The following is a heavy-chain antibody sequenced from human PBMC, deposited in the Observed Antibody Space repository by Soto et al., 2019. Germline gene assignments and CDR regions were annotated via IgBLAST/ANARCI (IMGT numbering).Heavy chain of an antibody. CDR1: SGSFSGYY. CDR2: INHSGST. V-gene: IGHV4-34*01. J-gene: IGHJ4*02. Sequence: QVQLQQWGAGLLKPSETLSLTCAVYSGSFSGYYWSWIRQPPGKGLEWIGEINHSGSTNYNPSLKSRVTISVDTSKNQFSLKLSSVTAADTAVYYCAITPRGDYYDSIDYFDYWGQGTLVTVSS. D-gene: IGHD3-22*01. CDR3: AITPRGDYYDSIDYFDY.